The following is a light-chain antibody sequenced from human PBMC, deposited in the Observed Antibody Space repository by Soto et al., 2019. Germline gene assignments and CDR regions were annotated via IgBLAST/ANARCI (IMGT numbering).Light chain of an antibody. J-gene: IGKJ5*01. CDR3: QQYGTARIT. Sequence: ENVMTQSPGTLSLAPGESATLSCRASQSVGSNIAWYQQRPGQAPRLLIYAASTTAPRIPDRFSGRGSGTDFSLSIIRLQHEYGASCHSQQYGTARITLSQGTRLA. V-gene: IGKV3-20*01. CDR2: AAS. CDR1: QSVGSN.